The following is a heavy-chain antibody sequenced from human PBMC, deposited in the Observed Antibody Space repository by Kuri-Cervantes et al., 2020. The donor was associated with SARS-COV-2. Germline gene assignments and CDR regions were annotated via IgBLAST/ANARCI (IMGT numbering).Heavy chain of an antibody. CDR1: GFTFSSYA. CDR2: ISSSSSYI. J-gene: IGHJ4*02. CDR3: ARVGPGDIVATIQGWPFDY. V-gene: IGHV3-21*01. Sequence: GESLKISCSASGFTFSSYAMHWVRQAPGKGLEWVSSISSSSSYIYYADSVKGRFTISRDNAKNSLYLQMNSLRAEDTAVYYCARVGPGDIVATIQGWPFDYWGQGTLVTVSS. D-gene: IGHD5-12*01.